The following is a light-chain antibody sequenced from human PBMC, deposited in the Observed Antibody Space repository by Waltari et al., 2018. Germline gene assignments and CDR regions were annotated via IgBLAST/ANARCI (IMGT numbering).Light chain of an antibody. J-gene: IGLJ2*01. CDR1: SSDVGGYNY. CDR2: DVS. Sequence: QSALTQPASVSGSPGQSITISCTGTSSDVGGYNYVSWYQQHPGKAPKPMIYDVSKRPSGFSIRFSGYKSGNAASLTISVLQAEDEADYYCSSYTSSSTPVVFGGGTKLTVL. V-gene: IGLV2-14*03. CDR3: SSYTSSSTPVV.